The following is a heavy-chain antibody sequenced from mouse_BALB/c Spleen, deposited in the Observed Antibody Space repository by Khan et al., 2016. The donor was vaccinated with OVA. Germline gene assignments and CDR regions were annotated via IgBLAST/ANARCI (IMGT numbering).Heavy chain of an antibody. D-gene: IGHD1-1*01. CDR3: ARVYGGDFDY. V-gene: IGHV3-2*02. CDR2: ISYSGNT. CDR1: GYSITSDYA. Sequence: VQLQQSGPGLVKPSQSLSLTCTVTGYSITSDYAWNWIRQFPGNKLEWMGFISYSGNTNYNPSLKSRISITRDTSKNQFFLTLNSVTTEDTATYYCARVYGGDFDYWGQGTTLTVAS. J-gene: IGHJ2*01.